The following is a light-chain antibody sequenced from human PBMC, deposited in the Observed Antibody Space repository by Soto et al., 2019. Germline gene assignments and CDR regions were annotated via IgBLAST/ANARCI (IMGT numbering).Light chain of an antibody. CDR1: QTITTY. V-gene: IGKV1-39*01. Sequence: DIQMTQSPSSLSASVGDRVTLTCRASQTITTYLNLYQQKPGKAPQLLIYGASTLQSGVPSRFTGSGSGTDFTLTISSLQPEDFATYHCQQSHSTPWTFGQGTKVEIK. CDR2: GAS. CDR3: QQSHSTPWT. J-gene: IGKJ1*01.